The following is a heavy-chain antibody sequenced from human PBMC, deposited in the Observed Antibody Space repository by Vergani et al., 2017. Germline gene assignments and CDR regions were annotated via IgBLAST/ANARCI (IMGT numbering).Heavy chain of an antibody. D-gene: IGHD3-10*01. CDR3: GSGADFYGLGSRLLDL. CDR1: GYSITWGSY. J-gene: IGHJ5*02. CDR2: VFHSGSA. V-gene: IGHV4-38-2*01. Sequence: QVHLQESGPGLVKPSETLSLTCAVSGYSITWGSYWSWIRQPPGEGLEWIGSVFHSGSAYYNPSLETRVTISGDTSKNQFSLKLNSVTAADTAVYYCGSGADFYGLGSRLLDLWGQGILVTVSS.